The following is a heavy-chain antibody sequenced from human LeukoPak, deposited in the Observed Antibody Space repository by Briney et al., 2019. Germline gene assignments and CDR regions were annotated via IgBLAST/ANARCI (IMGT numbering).Heavy chain of an antibody. Sequence: PGGSLRLSCAASGFTFSSYSMNWVRQAPGKGLEWVSSISSSSSYIYYADSVKGRFTISRDNAKNSLYLQMNSLRAEDTAVYYCARDRGSSEHRFYAFDIWGQGTMVTVSS. CDR1: GFTFSSYS. J-gene: IGHJ3*02. CDR3: ARDRGSSEHRFYAFDI. V-gene: IGHV3-21*01. CDR2: ISSSSSYI. D-gene: IGHD6-6*01.